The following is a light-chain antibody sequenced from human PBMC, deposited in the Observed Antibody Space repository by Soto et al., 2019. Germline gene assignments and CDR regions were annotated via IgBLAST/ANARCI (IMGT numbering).Light chain of an antibody. CDR1: SSNIGSNY. J-gene: IGLJ1*01. Sequence: QPVLTQPPSASGTPGQRVTISCSGSSSNIGSNYVYWYQQLPGTAPKLLMYRDVKRPSGVPDRFSGSKSGTSASLAISGLRSEDEADYSCASWDDSLSGSYVFGTGTKLTVL. CDR3: ASWDDSLSGSYV. CDR2: RDV. V-gene: IGLV1-47*01.